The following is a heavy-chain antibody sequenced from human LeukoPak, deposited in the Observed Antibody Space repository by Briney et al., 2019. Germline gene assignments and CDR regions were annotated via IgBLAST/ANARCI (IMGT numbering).Heavy chain of an antibody. V-gene: IGHV4-59*11. CDR3: ARDPTTVTKGLDI. CDR2: ISYIGST. D-gene: IGHD4-17*01. J-gene: IGHJ3*02. Sequence: PSETLSLTCTVSGGSISSHYWSWIRQPPGKGLEWIGYISYIGSTNYNPSLKSRVTISVDTSKNQFSLKLSSVTAADAAVYFCARDPTTVTKGLDIWGQGTMVTDSS. CDR1: GGSISSHY.